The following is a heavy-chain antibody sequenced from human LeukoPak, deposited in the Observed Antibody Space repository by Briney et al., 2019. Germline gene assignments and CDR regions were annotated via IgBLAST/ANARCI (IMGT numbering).Heavy chain of an antibody. J-gene: IGHJ6*02. CDR3: AKAPPSSYYYYYGMDV. D-gene: IGHD6-13*01. CDR1: GFTFSSYT. V-gene: IGHV3-23*01. Sequence: GGSLRLSCAASGFTFSSYTMSWVRQAPGKGLEWVSAISGSGGSAYYADSVKGRFTISRDISKNTLYLQMNSLRAEDTAVYYCAKAPPSSYYYYYGMDVWGQGTTVTVSS. CDR2: ISGSGGSA.